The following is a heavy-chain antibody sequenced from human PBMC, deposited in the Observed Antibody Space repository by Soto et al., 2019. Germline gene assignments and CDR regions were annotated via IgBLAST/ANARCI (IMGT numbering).Heavy chain of an antibody. Sequence: GASVKVSCKVSGYTLTELSMHWVRQAPGKGLEWMGGFDPEDGETIYAQKFQGRVTMTEDTSTDTAYMELSSLRSEDTAVYYCATEGPYDFWSGYYTSSFDYWGQGTLVTVSS. CDR1: GYTLTELS. J-gene: IGHJ4*02. CDR2: FDPEDGET. V-gene: IGHV1-24*01. CDR3: ATEGPYDFWSGYYTSSFDY. D-gene: IGHD3-3*01.